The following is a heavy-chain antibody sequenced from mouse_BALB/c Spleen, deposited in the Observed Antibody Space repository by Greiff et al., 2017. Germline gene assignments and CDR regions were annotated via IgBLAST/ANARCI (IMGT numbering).Heavy chain of an antibody. CDR2: IDPANGNT. D-gene: IGHD1-1*01. Sequence: VQLQQSGAELVKPGASVKLSCTASGFNIKDTYMHWVKQRPEQGLEWIGRIDPANGNTKYDPKFQGKATITADTSSNTAYLQLSSLTSEDTAVYYCARNRYYYGSSPHYYAMDYWGQGTSVTVSS. J-gene: IGHJ4*01. CDR3: ARNRYYYGSSPHYYAMDY. CDR1: GFNIKDTY. V-gene: IGHV14-3*02.